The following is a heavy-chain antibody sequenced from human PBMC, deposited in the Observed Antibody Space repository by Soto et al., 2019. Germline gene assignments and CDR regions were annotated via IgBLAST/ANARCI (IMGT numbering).Heavy chain of an antibody. CDR2: ISGSGCST. Sequence: EVQLLESGGGLVQPGGSLRLSCAASGFTFSSYALSCVRQAPGKGLEWVSAISGSGCSTYYADSVKGRFTISRDNSKNTLYLQMNSLRAEDTDVYYCAKVQVQLWLGPADYWGQGTLVTVSS. J-gene: IGHJ4*02. CDR3: AKVQVQLWLGPADY. V-gene: IGHV3-23*01. D-gene: IGHD5-18*01. CDR1: GFTFSSYA.